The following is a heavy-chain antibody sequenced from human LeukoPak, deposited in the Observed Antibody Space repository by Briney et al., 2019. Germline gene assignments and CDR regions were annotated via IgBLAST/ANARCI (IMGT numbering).Heavy chain of an antibody. J-gene: IGHJ6*03. CDR3: ARLGSSGLSYYMDV. Sequence: PSETLSPTCTVSGGSISSSSYYWGWIRQPPGKGLEWIGSIYYSGSTYYNPSLKSRVTISVDTSKNQFSLKLSSVTAADTAVYYCARLGSSGLSYYMDVWGKGTTVTISS. D-gene: IGHD3-22*01. CDR1: GGSISSSSYY. CDR2: IYYSGST. V-gene: IGHV4-39*01.